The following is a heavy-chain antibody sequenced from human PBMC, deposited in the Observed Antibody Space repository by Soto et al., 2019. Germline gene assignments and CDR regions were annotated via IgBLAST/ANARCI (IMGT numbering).Heavy chain of an antibody. V-gene: IGHV3-53*01. J-gene: IGHJ4*02. CDR1: GFTVSSNY. CDR3: ARGSGNYWYCFDY. D-gene: IGHD1-26*01. CDR2: IYSGGST. Sequence: GGSLRLSCAASGFTVSSNYMSWVRQAPGKGLEWVSVIYSGGSTYYADSVKGRFTISRDNSKNTLYLQMNSLRAEDTAVYYCARGSGNYWYCFDYWGQGTLVTVSS.